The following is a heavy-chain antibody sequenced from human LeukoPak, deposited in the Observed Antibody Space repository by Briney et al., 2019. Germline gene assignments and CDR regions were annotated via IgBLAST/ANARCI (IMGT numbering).Heavy chain of an antibody. V-gene: IGHV3-7*03. CDR1: GFSLSSHW. CDR3: ARNNGMDV. Sequence: GGSLRLSCAASGFSLSSHWMTWVRQVPGRGPEWVANVNRDGSETYYLDSVKGRFAISKDNAKNSLYLQMNSLRAEDTALYHCARNNGMDVWGQGTTVIVSS. CDR2: VNRDGSET. J-gene: IGHJ6*02.